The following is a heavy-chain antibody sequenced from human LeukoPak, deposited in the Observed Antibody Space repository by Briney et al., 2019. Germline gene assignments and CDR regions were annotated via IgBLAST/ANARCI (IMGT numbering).Heavy chain of an antibody. CDR3: APGGYCSGGSCYKEYFQH. D-gene: IGHD2-15*01. J-gene: IGHJ1*01. Sequence: GGPMRLSCAASGFPFSNYWMHRVRQAPGKGPVWVSRINSDGSSTSYADSVKGRFTISRDNAKNTLYLQMNSLRAEDTAVYYCAPGGYCSGGSCYKEYFQHWGQGTLVTVSS. V-gene: IGHV3-74*01. CDR1: GFPFSNYW. CDR2: INSDGSST.